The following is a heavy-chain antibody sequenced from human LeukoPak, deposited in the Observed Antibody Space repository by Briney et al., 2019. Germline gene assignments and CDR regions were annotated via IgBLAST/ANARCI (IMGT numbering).Heavy chain of an antibody. D-gene: IGHD2-2*02. CDR3: ARDEGFGYCSSTSCYRGLGGAFDI. CDR2: IYYSGST. J-gene: IGHJ3*02. Sequence: SETLSLTCTLSGGSISSGGYYWSWIRQHPGKGLEWIGYIYYSGSTYYNPSLKSRVTISVDTSKNQFSLKLSSVTAADTAVYYCARDEGFGYCSSTSCYRGLGGAFDIWGQGTMVTVSS. CDR1: GGSISSGGYY. V-gene: IGHV4-31*03.